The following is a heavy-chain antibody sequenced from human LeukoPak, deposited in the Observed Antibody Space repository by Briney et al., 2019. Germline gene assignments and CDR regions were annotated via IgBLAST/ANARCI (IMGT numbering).Heavy chain of an antibody. V-gene: IGHV1-2*02. CDR2: INPNNGDT. Sequence: ASMKVSCKASGYTFTGYYIHWVRQAPGQGLEWMGWINPNNGDTNFDPKFQGRLTLSRDTSISTAYMELGRPRSDDTAVYYCARIKWSAANDWGQGTLVTVSS. CDR1: GYTFTGYY. J-gene: IGHJ4*02. D-gene: IGHD6-13*01. CDR3: ARIKWSAAND.